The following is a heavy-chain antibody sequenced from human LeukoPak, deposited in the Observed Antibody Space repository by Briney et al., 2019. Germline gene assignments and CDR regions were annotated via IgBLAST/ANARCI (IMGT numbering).Heavy chain of an antibody. V-gene: IGHV3-7*01. J-gene: IGHJ4*02. CDR1: GFTFSNYW. Sequence: GGSLRLSCAASGFTFSNYWMTWVRQAPGKGLEWVSNIKRDGSEKYYVDSVKGRFTISGDNANNSQYLQMHSLRVEDTAVYFCAKERETYNDYWGQGTLVTVSS. CDR2: IKRDGSEK. D-gene: IGHD1-1*01. CDR3: AKERETYNDY.